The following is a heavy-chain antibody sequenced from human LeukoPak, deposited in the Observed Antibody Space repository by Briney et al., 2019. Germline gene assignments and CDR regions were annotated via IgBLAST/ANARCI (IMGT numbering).Heavy chain of an antibody. V-gene: IGHV4-59*01. CDR3: ARDRSPEGYYDSSHWDYYHGMDV. D-gene: IGHD3-22*01. J-gene: IGHJ6*02. CDR1: GGSISSYY. Sequence: SGTLSLTCTVSGGSISSYYWSWIRQPPGKGLEWVGHISYSGSTSYNPSLKSRVTISVDTSKNQFSLNLSSVTAADTAMYYCARDRSPEGYYDSSHWDYYHGMDVWGQGTTVTVSS. CDR2: ISYSGST.